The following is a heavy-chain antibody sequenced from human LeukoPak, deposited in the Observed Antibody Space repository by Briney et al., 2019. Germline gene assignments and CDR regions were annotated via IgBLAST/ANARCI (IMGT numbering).Heavy chain of an antibody. V-gene: IGHV1-18*01. CDR2: ISAYNGNT. J-gene: IGHJ4*02. D-gene: IGHD3-22*01. Sequence: ASVKVSCKASGYTFTSYGISWVRQAPGQGLEWMGWISAYNGNTNYAQKPQGRVTMTTDTSTSTAYMELRSLRSDDTAVYYCARHPNYYDSSGSFDYWGQGTLVTVSS. CDR3: ARHPNYYDSSGSFDY. CDR1: GYTFTSYG.